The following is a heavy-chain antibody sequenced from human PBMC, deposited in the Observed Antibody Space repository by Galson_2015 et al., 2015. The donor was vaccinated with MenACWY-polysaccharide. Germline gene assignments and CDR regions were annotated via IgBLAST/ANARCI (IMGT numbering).Heavy chain of an antibody. CDR1: GFTFTKYP. V-gene: IGHV3-30*04. CDR2: ISYDGKAA. CDR3: ARGRALTDY. J-gene: IGHJ4*02. Sequence: SLRLSCAASGFTFTKYPMHWVRQAPGKGLVWLAVISYDGKAAFYANSVKGRFTISRDNSNNTLYLQMNSLRADDTALYYCARGRALTDYWGQGTLVTVSS.